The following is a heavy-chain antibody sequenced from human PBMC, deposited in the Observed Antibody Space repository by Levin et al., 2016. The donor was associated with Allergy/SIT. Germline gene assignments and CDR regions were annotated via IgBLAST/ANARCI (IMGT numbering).Heavy chain of an antibody. J-gene: IGHJ4*02. CDR2: IKQDESER. Sequence: GESLKISCAASGFTFGIYWMSWVRQAPGKGLEWVANIKQDESERYYVDSVKGRFTISRDNAKNSLYLQMNSLRAEDTAVYYCARGCEVAGSCTTLSYWGQGTLVTVSS. V-gene: IGHV3-7*01. D-gene: IGHD6-19*01. CDR1: GFTFGIYW. CDR3: ARGCEVAGSCTTLSY.